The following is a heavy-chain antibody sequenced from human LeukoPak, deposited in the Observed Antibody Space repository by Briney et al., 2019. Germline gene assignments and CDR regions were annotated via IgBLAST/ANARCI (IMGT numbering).Heavy chain of an antibody. CDR3: AKDMSAGSSGGFDY. CDR1: GFTFDDYA. V-gene: IGHV3-9*01. CDR2: ISWNSGSI. Sequence: PGRSLRLSCAASGFTFDDYAMHWVRQAPGKGLEWVSGISWNSGSIGYADSVKGRFTISRDNAKNSLYLQMNSLRAEDTALYYCAKDMSAGSSGGFDYWGQGTLVTVSS. J-gene: IGHJ4*02. D-gene: IGHD6-6*01.